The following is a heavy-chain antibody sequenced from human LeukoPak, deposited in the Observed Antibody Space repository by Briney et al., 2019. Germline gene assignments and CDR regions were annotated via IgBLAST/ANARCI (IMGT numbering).Heavy chain of an antibody. CDR1: GFSLRPSGVG. J-gene: IGHJ4*02. V-gene: IGHV2-5*02. CDR3: GHSRQLACFDY. CDR2: LFWDDDR. Sequence: SGPTLVKPTQTLTLTCTFSGFSLRPSGVGGGWIRPPPGQALEWHTLLFWDDDRRYSPSLKSRHTITQHTSKNQVVLTMTNMDPVDTATYYCGHSRQLACFDYWGQGTLVTVSS. D-gene: IGHD6-13*01.